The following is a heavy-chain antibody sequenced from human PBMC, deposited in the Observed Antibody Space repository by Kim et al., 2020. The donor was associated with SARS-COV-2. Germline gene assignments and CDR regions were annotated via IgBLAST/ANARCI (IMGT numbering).Heavy chain of an antibody. CDR1: GFTVSRYF. D-gene: IGHD5-18*01. V-gene: IGHV3-53*01. J-gene: IGHJ6*01. Sequence: GGSLRLSCAASGFTVSRYFMTWVRQAPGKGLEWVAVIYSGGNTYYETSVKSRVTISRDTSKNNLSLQLNSLSAADTAVYYCAAYGGYRQRCGEIDLYYCG. CDR3: AAYGGYRQRCGEIDLYYCG. CDR2: IYSGGNT.